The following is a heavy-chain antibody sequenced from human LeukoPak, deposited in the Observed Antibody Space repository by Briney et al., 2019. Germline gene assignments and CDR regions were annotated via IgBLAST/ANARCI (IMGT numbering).Heavy chain of an antibody. CDR1: GFTFSSYE. Sequence: GGSLRLSCAVSGFTFSSYEMNWVRQAPGKGLEWVSYISTSGSNKYYADSVKGRFTISRDNAKNSLYLQMNSLRAEDTAVYHCARGGWYVGFDFWGQGTLVTLSS. V-gene: IGHV3-48*03. D-gene: IGHD6-19*01. J-gene: IGHJ4*02. CDR3: ARGGWYVGFDF. CDR2: ISTSGSNK.